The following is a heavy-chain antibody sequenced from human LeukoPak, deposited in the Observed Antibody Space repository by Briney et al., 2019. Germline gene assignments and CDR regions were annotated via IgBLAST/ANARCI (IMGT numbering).Heavy chain of an antibody. CDR3: ARHEYNYGSGTYYYYGMDV. Sequence: SETLSLTRTVSGGSISSYYWSWIRQPPGKGLEWIGYIYYSGSTNYNPSLKSRVTISVDTSENQFSLKLSFVTAADTAVYYCARHEYNYGSGTYYYYGMDVWGQGTTVTVAS. CDR2: IYYSGST. D-gene: IGHD3-10*01. V-gene: IGHV4-59*08. CDR1: GGSISSYY. J-gene: IGHJ6*02.